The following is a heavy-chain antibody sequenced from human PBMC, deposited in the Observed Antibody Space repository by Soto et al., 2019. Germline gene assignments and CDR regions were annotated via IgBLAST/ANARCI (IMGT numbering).Heavy chain of an antibody. D-gene: IGHD3-22*01. CDR3: ARQGAKYYYDRSAYYES. CDR1: GYTFSNYW. CDR2: IYPGDSDT. Sequence: EVQLVQSGAEVKKAGESLKISCRGSGYTFSNYWIAWVRQMPGKGLEWMGIIYPGDSDTRYSPSFQGQVTMSADKYINTAYLAWSSLKASDTGIYYCARQGAKYYYDRSAYYESWGQGTPVTVSS. V-gene: IGHV5-51*01. J-gene: IGHJ4*02.